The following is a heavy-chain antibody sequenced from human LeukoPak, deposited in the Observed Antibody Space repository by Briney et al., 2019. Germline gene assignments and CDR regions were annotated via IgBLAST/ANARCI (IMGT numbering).Heavy chain of an antibody. V-gene: IGHV4-39*01. CDR3: AKAGVRYFDSSGLYAFDF. Sequence: TPSETLSLTCAVSGVSISSTSYYWAWLRQPPGKGLEWIGTIYYSGSTYHNPSLKSRVTLSVDTSRNQFSLRLSSVDAADTAVYYCAKAGVRYFDSSGLYAFDFWGQGTTVTVSS. CDR1: GVSISSTSYY. CDR2: IYYSGST. J-gene: IGHJ3*01. D-gene: IGHD3-22*01.